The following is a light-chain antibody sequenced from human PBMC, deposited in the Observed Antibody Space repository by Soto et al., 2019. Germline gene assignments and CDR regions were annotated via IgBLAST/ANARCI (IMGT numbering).Light chain of an antibody. CDR3: QQYSDSPLT. Sequence: EIVLTQSPGTLSLSPGERATLSCRASQTVRTNYLAWFQHKPGQAPRLLIYGASSRATGIPDRFSGSGSGTDFTLIINRLEPEDFAVYFCQQYSDSPLTFGGGTQVAIK. J-gene: IGKJ4*01. V-gene: IGKV3-20*01. CDR2: GAS. CDR1: QTVRTNY.